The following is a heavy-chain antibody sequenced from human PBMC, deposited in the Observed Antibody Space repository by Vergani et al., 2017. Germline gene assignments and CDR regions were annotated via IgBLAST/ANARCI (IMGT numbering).Heavy chain of an antibody. CDR2: IKQDGSEK. V-gene: IGHV3-7*01. Sequence: EVQLVESGGGLVQPGGSLRLSCAASGFTFSSYWVSWVRQAPGKGLEWVANIKQDGSEKYYVDSVKGRFTISRDNAKNSLYLQMNSLRAEDTAVYYCARDLGPPGYGDYVVDYWGQGTLVTVSS. CDR1: GFTFSSYW. D-gene: IGHD4-17*01. J-gene: IGHJ4*02. CDR3: ARDLGPPGYGDYVVDY.